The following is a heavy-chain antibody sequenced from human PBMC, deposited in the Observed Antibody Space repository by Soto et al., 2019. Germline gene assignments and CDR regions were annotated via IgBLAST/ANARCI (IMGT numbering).Heavy chain of an antibody. D-gene: IGHD3-16*01. CDR3: ARGLRTMIRSVSAFDI. CDR1: GYTFTSYD. V-gene: IGHV1-8*01. J-gene: IGHJ3*02. CDR2: MNPNSGNT. Sequence: QVQLVQSGAAVKKPGASVKVSCKASGYTFTSYDINWVRQATGQGLEWMGWMNPNSGNTGYEQKFQGRVTMTRNTSISTADMELSSLRSEATAVYYCARGLRTMIRSVSAFDIWGQGTMVTVSS.